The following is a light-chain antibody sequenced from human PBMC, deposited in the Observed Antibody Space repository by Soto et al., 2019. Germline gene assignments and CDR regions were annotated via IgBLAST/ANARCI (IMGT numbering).Light chain of an antibody. CDR2: GAS. V-gene: IGKV3-15*01. CDR1: QCVSSN. Sequence: EIVMTQSPATLSVSPGERATLSCRASQCVSSNLAWYQQRPGQAPRLLIYGASTRATGIPARFSGSGSGTEFTLTISSLQSEDFGVYYCQQYNNWPPLTFGGGNKVEIK. J-gene: IGKJ4*01. CDR3: QQYNNWPPLT.